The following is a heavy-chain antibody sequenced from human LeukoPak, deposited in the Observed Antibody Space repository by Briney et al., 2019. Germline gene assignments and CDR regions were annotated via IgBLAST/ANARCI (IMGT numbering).Heavy chain of an antibody. V-gene: IGHV4-34*01. J-gene: IGHJ4*02. CDR2: INHSGST. D-gene: IGHD3-22*01. CDR1: GGSFSGYY. CDR3: AREFGSGYYSDY. Sequence: PSEILSLTCAVYGGSFSGYYWSWIRQPPGKGLEWIGEINHSGSTNYNPSLKSRVTISVDTSKNQFSLKLSSVTAADTAVYYCAREFGSGYYSDYWGQGTLVTVSS.